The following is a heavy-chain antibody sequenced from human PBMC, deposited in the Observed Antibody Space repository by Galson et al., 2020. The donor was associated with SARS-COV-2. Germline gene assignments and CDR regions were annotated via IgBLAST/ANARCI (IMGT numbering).Heavy chain of an antibody. CDR2: VSPSGGRT. CDR3: AKEQQMFTIQGVFDS. Sequence: GGSLRLSCVASGFRFSDYAMTWVRQAPGKGLEWVSCVSPSGGRTEYADSVKGRFTLSRDNSRDTLFLQMNNLRAEDTAVYYCAKEQQMFTIQGVFDSWGQGTLVTVAS. J-gene: IGHJ4*02. CDR1: GFRFSDYA. V-gene: IGHV3-23*01. D-gene: IGHD1-1*01.